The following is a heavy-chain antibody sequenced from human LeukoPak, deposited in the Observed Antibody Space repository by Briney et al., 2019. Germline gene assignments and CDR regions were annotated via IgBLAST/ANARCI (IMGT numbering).Heavy chain of an antibody. J-gene: IGHJ4*02. CDR2: IYSGGST. V-gene: IGHV3-53*01. CDR3: AKALEQETVIALDS. CDR1: GFTVSSNY. D-gene: IGHD6-13*01. Sequence: GGSLRLSCAASGFTVSSNYMSWVRQAPGKGLEWVSVIYSGGSTYYADSVKGRFTISRDNSKNTLYLQMNSLRAEDTSIYFCAKALEQETVIALDSWGQGTLVTVSS.